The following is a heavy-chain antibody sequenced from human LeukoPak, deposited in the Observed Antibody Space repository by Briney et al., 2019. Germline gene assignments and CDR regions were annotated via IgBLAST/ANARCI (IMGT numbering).Heavy chain of an antibody. CDR3: ARVVAGISYYYYGMDV. V-gene: IGHV4-39*07. D-gene: IGHD6-19*01. CDR1: GGSITGSSYY. Sequence: SETLSLTCTVSGGSITGSSYYWDWIRQPPGKGLEWIGSIHYSGSTYYNPFLKSRVTISVDTSKNQFSLKLSSVTAADTAVYYCARVVAGISYYYYGMDVWGQGTTVTVSS. J-gene: IGHJ6*02. CDR2: IHYSGST.